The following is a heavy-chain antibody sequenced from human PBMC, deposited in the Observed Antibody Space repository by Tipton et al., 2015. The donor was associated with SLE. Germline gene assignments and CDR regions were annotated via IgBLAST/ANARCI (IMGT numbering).Heavy chain of an antibody. D-gene: IGHD3-22*01. V-gene: IGHV4-59*08. CDR3: ARQPYYESPFDY. CDR1: GGSINSRY. Sequence: TLSLTCTVSGGSINSRYWSWIRQPPGKGLEWIGYFYGGSTSYNPSLRGRVTISGDTSKNQFSLTLNSVTAAGTAVYFCARQPYYESPFDYWGQGTLVTVSS. J-gene: IGHJ4*02. CDR2: FYGGST.